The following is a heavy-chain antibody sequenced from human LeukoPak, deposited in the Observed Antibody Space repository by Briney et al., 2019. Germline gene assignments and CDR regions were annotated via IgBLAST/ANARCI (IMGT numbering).Heavy chain of an antibody. CDR3: ATAEMATLFQALDI. CDR2: FDPEDGET. D-gene: IGHD5-24*01. V-gene: IGHV1-24*01. Sequence: ASVKASCKVSGYTLTELSMHWVRQAPGKGLEWMGGFDPEDGETIYAQKFQGTVTMTADTSTDTAYMKLSSLRSEHTAVYYCATAEMATLFQALDISGQGTMVTVSS. J-gene: IGHJ3*02. CDR1: GYTLTELS.